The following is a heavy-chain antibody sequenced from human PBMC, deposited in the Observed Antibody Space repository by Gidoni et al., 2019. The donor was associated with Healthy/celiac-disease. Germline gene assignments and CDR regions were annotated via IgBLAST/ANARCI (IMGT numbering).Heavy chain of an antibody. D-gene: IGHD6-13*01. CDR1: GFTFSSYG. Sequence: QVQLVESGGGVVQPGRSLRLSCAPSGFTFSSYGMHWVRQAPGKGLEWVAVISYDGSNKYYADSVKGRFTISRDNSKNTLYLQMNSLRAEDTAVYYCAKDLSIATAGTNAYWGQGTLVTVSS. V-gene: IGHV3-30*18. CDR2: ISYDGSNK. J-gene: IGHJ4*02. CDR3: AKDLSIATAGTNAY.